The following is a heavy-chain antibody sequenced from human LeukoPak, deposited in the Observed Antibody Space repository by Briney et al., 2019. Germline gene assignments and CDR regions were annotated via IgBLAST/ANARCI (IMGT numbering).Heavy chain of an antibody. CDR1: GGTFSSYA. Sequence: GSSVKVSCKASGGTFSSYAISWVRQAPGQGLEWMGGVIPIFGTANYAQKFRGRVTITADESTSTAYMELSSLRSEDTAVYYCARDSSGWDYYYYGMDVWGQGTTVTVSS. CDR2: VIPIFGTA. J-gene: IGHJ6*02. D-gene: IGHD6-19*01. V-gene: IGHV1-69*01. CDR3: ARDSSGWDYYYYGMDV.